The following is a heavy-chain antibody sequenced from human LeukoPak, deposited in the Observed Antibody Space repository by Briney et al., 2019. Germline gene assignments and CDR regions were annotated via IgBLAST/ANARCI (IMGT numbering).Heavy chain of an antibody. CDR2: ISGSGGST. V-gene: IGHV3-23*01. CDR1: RFTFCSYA. Sequence: GGSVRLSCAACRFTFCSYAMGWVAPAPGKGLEGVSAISGSGGSTYYADSVKGRFTTSRETSKNTLYLQMNSLRAEDTAVYCCAKCIAVADNFDYWGQGTLVTVSS. J-gene: IGHJ4*02. D-gene: IGHD6-19*01. CDR3: AKCIAVADNFDY.